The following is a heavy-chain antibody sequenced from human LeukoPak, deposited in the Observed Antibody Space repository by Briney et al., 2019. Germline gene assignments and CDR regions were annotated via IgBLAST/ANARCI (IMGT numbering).Heavy chain of an antibody. CDR2: IYYSGST. Sequence: SETLSLTCTVSGGSISSSSYYWGWIRQPPGKGLEWIGSIYYSGSTYYNPSLKSRVTISVDTSKNQFSLKLSSVTAADTAVYYCARRRVVVYQGWFDPWGQGTLVTVSS. J-gene: IGHJ5*02. CDR3: ARRRVVVYQGWFDP. CDR1: GGSISSSSYY. D-gene: IGHD2-15*01. V-gene: IGHV4-39*01.